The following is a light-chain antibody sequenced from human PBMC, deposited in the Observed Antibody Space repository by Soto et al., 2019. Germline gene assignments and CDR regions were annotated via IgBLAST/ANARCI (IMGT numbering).Light chain of an antibody. CDR1: SSDIGAYNH. CDR3: SSYAGSNGPVI. J-gene: IGLJ2*01. CDR2: EVS. Sequence: QSALTQPPSASGSPGQSVTISCTGTSSDIGAYNHVSWYQQHPGKAPRFIIYEVSQRPSGVPDRFSGSKSGNTASLTVSGLQADEEADYYCSSYAGSNGPVIFGGGTKLTVL. V-gene: IGLV2-8*01.